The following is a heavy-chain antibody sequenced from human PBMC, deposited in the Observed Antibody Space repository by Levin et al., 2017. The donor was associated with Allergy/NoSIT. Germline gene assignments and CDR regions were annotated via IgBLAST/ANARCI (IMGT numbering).Heavy chain of an antibody. J-gene: IGHJ6*02. CDR3: ARGSSGVTTVDYYYYGMDV. Sequence: GGSLRLSCAASGFTFSSYAMHWVRQAPGKGLEWVAVISYDGSNKYYADSVKGRFTISRDNSKNTLYLQMNSLRAEDTAVYYCARGSSGVTTVDYYYYGMDVWGQGTTVTVSS. D-gene: IGHD4-23*01. CDR1: GFTFSSYA. CDR2: ISYDGSNK. V-gene: IGHV3-30*04.